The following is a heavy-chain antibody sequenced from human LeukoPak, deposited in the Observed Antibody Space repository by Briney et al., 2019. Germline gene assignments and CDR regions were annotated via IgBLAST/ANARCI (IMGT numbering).Heavy chain of an antibody. CDR1: GGSFSGYY. J-gene: IGHJ4*02. V-gene: IGHV4-34*01. Sequence: SETLSLTCAVYGGSFSGYYWSWIRQPPGKGLEWIGEINHSGSTNYNPSLKSRVTISVDTSKNQFSLKLSSVTAADTAVYYCARVTYYDFWSGYYQLDYWGQGTLVTVSS. D-gene: IGHD3-3*01. CDR2: INHSGST. CDR3: ARVTYYDFWSGYYQLDY.